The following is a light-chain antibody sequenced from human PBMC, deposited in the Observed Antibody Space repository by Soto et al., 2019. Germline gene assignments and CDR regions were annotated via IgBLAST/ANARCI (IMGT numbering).Light chain of an antibody. V-gene: IGKV2D-29*02. CDR1: QSLLHITGETF. CDR2: EVS. CDR3: MQSRQLPPT. J-gene: IGKJ5*01. Sequence: DVVMTQTPLSLSVAPGQPASISCKSSQSLLHITGETFLFWYLQKPGQSPQLLIYEVSTRVSGVPDRFSGRGSGADFTLEISRVETDDVDIYYCMQSRQLPPTFGQGTRLGI.